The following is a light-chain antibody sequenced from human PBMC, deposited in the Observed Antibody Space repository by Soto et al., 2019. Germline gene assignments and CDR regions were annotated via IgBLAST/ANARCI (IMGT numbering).Light chain of an antibody. J-gene: IGKJ4*01. CDR3: QKYDNSPLT. V-gene: IGKV1-27*01. Sequence: DIQMTQSPSSLSASLGDRVTITCRASQAIDNYLAWYQQKPGKVPKLLIYAASTLQSGVPSRFGGSGSGTDFTLTISSLRPEDVATYYCQKYDNSPLTFGGGTKVEIK. CDR2: AAS. CDR1: QAIDNY.